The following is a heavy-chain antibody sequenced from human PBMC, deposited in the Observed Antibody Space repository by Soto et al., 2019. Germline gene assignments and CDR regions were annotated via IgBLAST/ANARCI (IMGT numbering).Heavy chain of an antibody. CDR3: ARYSPPKKSFDSNPGWLDP. CDR2: VYDSGTS. Sequence: SETLSLTCTVSGGSVNSYYWTWVRQPPGKGLEWIGYVYDSGTSKYNASLESRITMSLDKSRNQFSLSLSYVTAADTAVYFCARYSPPKKSFDSNPGWLDPWGQGTLVTVSS. CDR1: GGSVNSYY. V-gene: IGHV4-59*02. J-gene: IGHJ5*02. D-gene: IGHD2-21*01.